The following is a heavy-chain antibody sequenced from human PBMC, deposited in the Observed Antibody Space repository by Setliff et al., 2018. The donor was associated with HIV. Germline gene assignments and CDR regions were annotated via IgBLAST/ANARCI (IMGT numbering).Heavy chain of an antibody. CDR2: IYYSGST. CDR3: ARGGDWDYNYYMDV. V-gene: IGHV4-39*01. J-gene: IGHJ6*03. D-gene: IGHD3-16*01. CDR1: DDSISTYY. Sequence: PSETLSLTCTVSDDSISTYYWSWIRQPPGKGLEWIGSIYYSGSTYYNPSLKSRVTISVDTSKNQFSLQLNSVTPEDTAVYFCARGGDWDYNYYMDVWDKGTTVTVSS.